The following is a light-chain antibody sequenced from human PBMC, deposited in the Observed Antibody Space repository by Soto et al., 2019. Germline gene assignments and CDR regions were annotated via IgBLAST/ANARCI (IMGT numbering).Light chain of an antibody. CDR2: DVS. CDR3: CSYAGTYTGV. J-gene: IGLJ3*02. Sequence: QSVLTQPRSVSGSPGQSVTISCTGTSSDVGAYKFVSWYQQHPGKAPKLMIYDVSKRPSGVPDRFSGSKSANTASLTISGLQAEDEADYYCCSYAGTYTGVFGGGTKLTVL. V-gene: IGLV2-11*01. CDR1: SSDVGAYKF.